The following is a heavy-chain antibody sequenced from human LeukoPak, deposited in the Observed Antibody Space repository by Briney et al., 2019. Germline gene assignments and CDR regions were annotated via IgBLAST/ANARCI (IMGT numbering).Heavy chain of an antibody. Sequence: PSETLSLTCTVSGGSLSSYYWSWIRQPPGKGLEWIGYIYYSGSTNYNPSLKSRVTISVDTSKNQFSLKLSSVTAADTAVYYCARRGRGDYYYYYYMDVWGKGTTVTVSS. CDR2: IYYSGST. V-gene: IGHV4-59*01. CDR3: ARRGRGDYYYYYYMDV. CDR1: GGSLSSYY. D-gene: IGHD1-26*01. J-gene: IGHJ6*03.